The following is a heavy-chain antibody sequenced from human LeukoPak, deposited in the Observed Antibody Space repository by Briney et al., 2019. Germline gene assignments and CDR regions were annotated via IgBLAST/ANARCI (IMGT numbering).Heavy chain of an antibody. CDR2: ISGSGGSI. Sequence: GGSLRLSCAASGFSFSNYAMSWVRQAPGKGLEWVSVISGSGGSIYYADSVKGRFTISRDNAKNSLYLQMNSLRAEDTAVYYCAREPKTGYYFDYWGQGTLVTVSS. D-gene: IGHD1-1*01. CDR3: AREPKTGYYFDY. CDR1: GFSFSNYA. J-gene: IGHJ4*02. V-gene: IGHV3-23*01.